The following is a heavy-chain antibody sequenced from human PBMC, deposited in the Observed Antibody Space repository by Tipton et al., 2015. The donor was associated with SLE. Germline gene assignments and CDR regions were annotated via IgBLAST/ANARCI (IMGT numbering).Heavy chain of an antibody. CDR2: IYYSGST. D-gene: IGHD3-3*01. CDR3: ARAITIFGVAHWDYYYYYMDV. Sequence: TLSLTCTVSGGSISSYYWSWIRQPAGKGLEWIGYIYYSGSTNYNPSLKSRVTISVDTSKNQFSLKLSSVTAADTAVYYCARAITIFGVAHWDYYYYYMDVWGKGTTVTVSS. V-gene: IGHV4-59*01. CDR1: GGSISSYY. J-gene: IGHJ6*03.